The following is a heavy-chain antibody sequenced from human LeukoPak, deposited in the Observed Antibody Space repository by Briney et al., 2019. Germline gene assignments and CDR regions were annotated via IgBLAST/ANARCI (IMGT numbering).Heavy chain of an antibody. CDR2: ISGSGGST. V-gene: IGHV3-23*01. CDR1: GFTFSSYA. J-gene: IGHJ4*02. D-gene: IGHD3-3*01. CDR3: AKVNFWSGYTLDY. Sequence: GGSLRLSCAAPGFTFSSYAMSWVRQAPGKGLEWVSAISGSGGSTYYADSVKGRFTISRDNSKNTLYLQMNSLRAEDTAVYYCAKVNFWSGYTLDYWGQGTLVTVSS.